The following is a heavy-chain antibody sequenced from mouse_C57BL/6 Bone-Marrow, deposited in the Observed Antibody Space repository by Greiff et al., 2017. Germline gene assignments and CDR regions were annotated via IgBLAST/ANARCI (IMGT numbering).Heavy chain of an antibody. Sequence: EVQLVESGTVLARPGASVKMSCKTSGYTFTSYWMHWVKQRPGQGLEWIGASYPGNSDTSYNQKFTGKAKLTAVTSASTAYMELSSLTNEDSAVYYYTSILDWYFDVWGTGTTVPVSS. D-gene: IGHD2-3*01. CDR1: GYTFTSYW. J-gene: IGHJ1*03. V-gene: IGHV1-5*01. CDR3: TSILDWYFDV. CDR2: SYPGNSDT.